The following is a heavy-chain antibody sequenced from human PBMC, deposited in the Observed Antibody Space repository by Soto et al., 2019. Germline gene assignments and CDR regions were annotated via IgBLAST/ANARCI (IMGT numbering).Heavy chain of an antibody. Sequence: VKVSCKASGGTFSSYAISWVRQAPGQGLEWMGGIIPIFGTANYAQKFQGRVTITADESTSTAYMELSSLRSEDTAVYYCARDDGYSGYDPLNYYYYGMDVWGQGTTVTVSS. J-gene: IGHJ6*02. CDR3: ARDDGYSGYDPLNYYYYGMDV. CDR1: GGTFSSYA. CDR2: IIPIFGTA. V-gene: IGHV1-69*13. D-gene: IGHD5-12*01.